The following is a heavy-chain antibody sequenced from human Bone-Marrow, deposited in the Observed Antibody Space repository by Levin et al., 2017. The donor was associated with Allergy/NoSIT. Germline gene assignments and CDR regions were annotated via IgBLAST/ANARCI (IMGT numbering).Heavy chain of an antibody. CDR2: IIVATGET. V-gene: IGHV1-3*01. CDR1: GYKFSSYS. D-gene: IGHD3-10*01. Sequence: ASVKVSCKASGYKFSSYSMHWVRQAPGQSLEWLGRIIVATGETKYSQSFQGRVSISRDTSANTAYLEVFALRSEDTAVYFCARMGFGEWGQGTLVTVSS. J-gene: IGHJ4*02. CDR3: ARMGFGE.